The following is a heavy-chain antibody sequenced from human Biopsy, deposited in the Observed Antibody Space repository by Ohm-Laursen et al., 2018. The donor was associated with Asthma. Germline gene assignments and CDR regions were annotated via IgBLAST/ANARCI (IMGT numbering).Heavy chain of an antibody. V-gene: IGHV3-53*01. Sequence: GSLRLSCAASGFTVSRDHMFWVRQAPGKGLEWVSVIYSGGTSHTADSVRGRFTISRDFSKNTLHLQVHSLRVEDTAVYYCAREDSSGWSHYYFDYWGQGTLVTVSS. CDR3: AREDSSGWSHYYFDY. D-gene: IGHD6-19*01. CDR1: GFTVSRDH. J-gene: IGHJ4*02. CDR2: IYSGGTS.